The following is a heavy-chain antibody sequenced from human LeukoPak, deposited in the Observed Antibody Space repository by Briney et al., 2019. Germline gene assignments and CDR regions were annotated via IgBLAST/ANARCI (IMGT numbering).Heavy chain of an antibody. J-gene: IGHJ4*02. Sequence: SETLSLTCTVSGGSISSSTYYWGWIRQAPGKGLEWIGSIYYSGNTYYNPSLKSRVTISIDTSKNQFSLKLSSVTAADTAVYYCARRRVVVTATFDYWGQGTLVTVSS. CDR1: GGSISSSTYY. CDR3: ARRRVVVTATFDY. V-gene: IGHV4-39*07. CDR2: IYYSGNT. D-gene: IGHD2-21*02.